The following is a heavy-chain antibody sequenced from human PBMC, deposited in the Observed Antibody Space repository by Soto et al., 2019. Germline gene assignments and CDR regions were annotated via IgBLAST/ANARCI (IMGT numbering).Heavy chain of an antibody. V-gene: IGHV4-39*01. Sequence: SETLSLTCTVSGGPISSSSYYWGWIRQPPGKGLEWIGSIYYSGSTYYNPSLKSRVTISVDTSKNQFSLKLGSVTAADTAVYYCAGLGSTVTTYLLDYWGQGTLVTVSS. CDR2: IYYSGST. J-gene: IGHJ4*02. CDR1: GGPISSSSYY. CDR3: AGLGSTVTTYLLDY. D-gene: IGHD4-17*01.